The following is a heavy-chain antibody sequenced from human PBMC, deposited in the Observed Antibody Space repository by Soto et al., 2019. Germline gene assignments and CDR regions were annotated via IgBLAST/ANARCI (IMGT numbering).Heavy chain of an antibody. Sequence: SETLSLTCAVYAGSFSGYYWSWIRQPPGKGLEWIGEINHSGSTNYNPSLKSRVTISVDTSKNQFSLKLSSVTAADTAVYYCARGGRYFDWLLDYWGQGTLVTVS. D-gene: IGHD3-9*01. CDR1: AGSFSGYY. CDR3: ARGGRYFDWLLDY. CDR2: INHSGST. V-gene: IGHV4-34*01. J-gene: IGHJ4*02.